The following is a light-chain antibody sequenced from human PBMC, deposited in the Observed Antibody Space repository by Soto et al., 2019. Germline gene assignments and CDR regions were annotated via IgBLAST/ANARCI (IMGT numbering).Light chain of an antibody. V-gene: IGKV1-13*02. CDR1: QDIRGA. CDR3: QQFNTYPIT. J-gene: IGKJ5*01. Sequence: AIQLTQSPSSLSASVGDRVTITCRASQDIRGALAWYQQKPGKPPKLLIFDVSSLQSGVPSRFSGSGSGTDFTLTISSLQPEDFATYYSQQFNTYPITFGQGTRLEIK. CDR2: DVS.